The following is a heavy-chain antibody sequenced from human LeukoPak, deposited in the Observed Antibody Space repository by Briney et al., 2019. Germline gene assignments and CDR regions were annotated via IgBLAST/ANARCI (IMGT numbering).Heavy chain of an antibody. CDR2: ISYDGSNK. V-gene: IGHV3-30*18. Sequence: GGSLRLSCAASGFTFSSYAMSWVRQAPGKGLEWVAVISYDGSNKYYADSVKGRFTISRDNSKNTLYLQMNSLRAEDTAVYYCAKDLLYYDSSGSLGYWGQGTLVTVSS. CDR3: AKDLLYYDSSGSLGY. CDR1: GFTFSSYA. J-gene: IGHJ4*02. D-gene: IGHD3-22*01.